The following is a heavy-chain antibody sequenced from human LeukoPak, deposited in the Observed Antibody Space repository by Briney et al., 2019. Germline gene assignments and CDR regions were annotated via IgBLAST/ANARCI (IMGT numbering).Heavy chain of an antibody. D-gene: IGHD1-26*01. CDR3: ARGAWELLVGWFDP. V-gene: IGHV4-61*02. CDR2: IYTSGST. J-gene: IGHJ5*02. Sequence: SETQSLTCTVSGGSISSGSYYWSWIRQPAGKGLEWIGRIYTSGSTNYNPSLKSRVTISVDTSKNQFSLKLSSVTAADTAVYYCARGAWELLVGWFDPWGQGTLVTVSS. CDR1: GGSISSGSYY.